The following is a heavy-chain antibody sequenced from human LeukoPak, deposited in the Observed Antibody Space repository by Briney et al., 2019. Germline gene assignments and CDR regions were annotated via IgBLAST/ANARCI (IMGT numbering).Heavy chain of an antibody. J-gene: IGHJ4*02. Sequence: ASVKVSCKASGYTFTSYYMHWVRQAPGQGLEWMGLINPTGDSTGYAQKFQGRVTMTRDMSTSTDYLELSSLKASDTAMFYCARGWSYFDYWGQGTLVTVSS. V-gene: IGHV1-46*01. D-gene: IGHD2-8*01. CDR3: ARGWSYFDY. CDR2: INPTGDST. CDR1: GYTFTSYY.